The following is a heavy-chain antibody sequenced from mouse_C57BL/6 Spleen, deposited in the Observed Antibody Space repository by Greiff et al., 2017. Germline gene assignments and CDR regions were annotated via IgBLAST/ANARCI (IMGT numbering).Heavy chain of an antibody. J-gene: IGHJ4*01. Sequence: VKLQESGPELVKPGASVKISCKASGYAFSSSWLNWVKQRPGTGLEWIGRIYPGDGDTNYNGKFKGTATLTADKSSSTAYMQLSSLTSEDSAGYCCSLNWDGAMDYWGQGTSVTVSS. CDR1: GYAFSSSW. V-gene: IGHV1-82*01. CDR3: SLNWDGAMDY. D-gene: IGHD4-1*02. CDR2: IYPGDGDT.